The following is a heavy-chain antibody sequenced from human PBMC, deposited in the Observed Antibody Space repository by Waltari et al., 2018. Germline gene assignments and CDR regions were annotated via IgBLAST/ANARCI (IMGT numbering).Heavy chain of an antibody. D-gene: IGHD5-18*01. CDR2: IIPILGIA. J-gene: IGHJ5*02. V-gene: IGHV1-69*08. CDR1: GGTFSSYT. Sequence: QVQLVQSGAEVKKPGSSVKVSCKASGGTFSSYTISWVRQAPGQGLEWMGRIIPILGIANYAQKFQGRVTITADKSTSTAYMELNSLRAEDTAVYYCARDRFRGYSYGYGGNWFDPWGQGTLVTVSS. CDR3: ARDRFRGYSYGYGGNWFDP.